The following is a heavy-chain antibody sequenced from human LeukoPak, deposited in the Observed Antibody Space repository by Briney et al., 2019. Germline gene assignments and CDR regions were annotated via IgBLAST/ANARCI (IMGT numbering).Heavy chain of an antibody. CDR3: ARASGQWLVGDAFDI. CDR2: INPNSGGT. D-gene: IGHD6-19*01. Sequence: ASVKVSCNASGYTFTFYYMHWVRHAPGQGLGLMGWINPNSGGTNYAQKVQGRVTMTRDTSISTAYMELSRLRSDDTAVYYCARASGQWLVGDAFDIWGQGTMVTVSS. J-gene: IGHJ3*02. CDR1: GYTFTFYY. V-gene: IGHV1-2*02.